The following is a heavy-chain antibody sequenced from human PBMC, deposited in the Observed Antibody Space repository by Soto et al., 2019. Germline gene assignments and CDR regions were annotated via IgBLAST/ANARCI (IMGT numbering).Heavy chain of an antibody. D-gene: IGHD1-1*01. CDR1: GFTFSKHW. CDR2: IKTDGSFT. CDR3: ARDNNWSLDY. J-gene: IGHJ4*02. Sequence: GGSLRLSCAASGFTFSKHWMHWVRQAPGKGLVWVSHIKTDGSFTRDADSVKGRFTISRDNARNSLYLQMNSLRAEDTAVYYCARDNNWSLDYWGQGTLVTVSS. V-gene: IGHV3-74*01.